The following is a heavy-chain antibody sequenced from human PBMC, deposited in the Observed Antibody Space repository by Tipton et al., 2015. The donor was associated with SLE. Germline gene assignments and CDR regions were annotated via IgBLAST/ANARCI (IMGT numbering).Heavy chain of an antibody. CDR3: ARGHGDPDYMDV. CDR2: VYSSGST. CDR1: GGSMSSGSYY. V-gene: IGHV4-61*02. J-gene: IGHJ6*03. Sequence: TLSLTCTVSGGSMSSGSYYWSWIRQPAGKGLEWIGRVYSSGSTNYNPSLKSRVTISVDMPQNQFSLKLSSVTAADTAVYYCARGHGDPDYMDVWGKGTTVTVSS.